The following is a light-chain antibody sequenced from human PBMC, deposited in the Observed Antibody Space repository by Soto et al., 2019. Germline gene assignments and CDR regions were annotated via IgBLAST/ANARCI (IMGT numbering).Light chain of an antibody. J-gene: IGLJ3*02. Sequence: QSVLTQPPSVSGAPGQRVTISCTGSSSNIGAGYDVHWYHQLPGTAPKLLIYGNSNRPSGVPDRFSGPKSGTSASLAITGLKAEDEADYYCQSYDSSRSGWVFGGGTKLTVL. CDR3: QSYDSSRSGWV. CDR1: SSNIGAGYD. V-gene: IGLV1-40*01. CDR2: GNS.